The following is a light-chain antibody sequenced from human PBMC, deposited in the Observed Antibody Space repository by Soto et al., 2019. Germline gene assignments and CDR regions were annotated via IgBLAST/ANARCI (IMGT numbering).Light chain of an antibody. CDR3: HQRQSWPRT. Sequence: EIVLTQSPATLSSFPGDRVTLSCRASQAVNTRLARYQHKPGQAPRLLIYLASNRAAGVPVRFSGSGSGTDFTLTISDVEPEDFAVYYCHQRQSWPRTFGQGT. CDR2: LAS. J-gene: IGKJ1*01. CDR1: QAVNTR. V-gene: IGKV3-11*01.